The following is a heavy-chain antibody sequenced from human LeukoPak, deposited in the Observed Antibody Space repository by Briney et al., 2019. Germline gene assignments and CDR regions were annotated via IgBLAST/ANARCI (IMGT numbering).Heavy chain of an antibody. Sequence: PGGSLRLSCAASGFSFTTYSINWVRQAPGKGLEWVSYISSTATTIYYADSVKGRFTTSRDNAINSVYLQMNSLRVEDTAVYYCARDRVGGRYYYGMDVWGQGTTVTVSS. V-gene: IGHV3-48*04. D-gene: IGHD3-16*01. J-gene: IGHJ6*02. CDR2: ISSTATTI. CDR1: GFSFTTYS. CDR3: ARDRVGGRYYYGMDV.